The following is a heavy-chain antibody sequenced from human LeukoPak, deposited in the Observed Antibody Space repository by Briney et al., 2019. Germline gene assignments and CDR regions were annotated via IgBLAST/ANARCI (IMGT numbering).Heavy chain of an antibody. CDR2: IYNSGST. D-gene: IGHD3-10*01. Sequence: SETLSLTCLVSGAPINNYFWSWIRQSPGKGLEWIGYIYNSGSTNHNPSLKSRVTISVDTSKNQFSLKLNSVTAGDTAVYYCAREYYYGSGSAPFFDYWGLGTLVTVSA. CDR1: GAPINNYF. CDR3: AREYYYGSGSAPFFDY. V-gene: IGHV4-59*01. J-gene: IGHJ4*02.